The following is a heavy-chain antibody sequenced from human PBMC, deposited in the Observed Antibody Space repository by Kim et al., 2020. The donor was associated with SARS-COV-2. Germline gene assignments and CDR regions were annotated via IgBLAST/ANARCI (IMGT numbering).Heavy chain of an antibody. Sequence: GGSLRLSCAASGFTFSSDAMSWVRQAPGKGLEWVSVIHSGGSSTYYADSVKGRLTISRDNSKNTLLLQMNSRRVEDTAVDYGANGNGERVHLDAFYILG. CDR2: IHSGGSST. CDR1: GFTFSSDA. J-gene: IGHJ3*02. V-gene: IGHV3-23*03. CDR3: ANGNGERVHLDAFYI. D-gene: IGHD4-17*01.